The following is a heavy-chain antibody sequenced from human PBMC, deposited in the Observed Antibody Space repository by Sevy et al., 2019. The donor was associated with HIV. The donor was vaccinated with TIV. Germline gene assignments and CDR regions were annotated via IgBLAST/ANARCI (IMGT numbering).Heavy chain of an antibody. Sequence: GGSLRLSCAASGFTFSTYAMSWVRQAPGKGLEWVSGISGSGISIYYAGSVKGRFTISRDNSKNTLILQMNSLRAEDTAIYYCAKELPGYRYDSSGNLDTWGQRRLVTVSS. D-gene: IGHD6-19*01. CDR2: ISGSGISI. J-gene: IGHJ5*02. CDR3: AKELPGYRYDSSGNLDT. CDR1: GFTFSTYA. V-gene: IGHV3-23*01.